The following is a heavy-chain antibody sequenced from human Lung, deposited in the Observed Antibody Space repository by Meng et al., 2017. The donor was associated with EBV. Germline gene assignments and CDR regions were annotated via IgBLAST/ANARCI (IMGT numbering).Heavy chain of an antibody. D-gene: IGHD5-18*01. CDR3: ARAKWGHSYGSEALYFDH. V-gene: IGHV4-31*03. J-gene: IGHJ4*02. CDR1: GGSTSSTGYY. CDR2: LYFSGST. Sequence: VQLQEPGPVLVHPPQTLSLTCTVSGGSTSSTGYYWSWIRQHPWKGLEWIGYLYFSGSTYYNPSLKIRVIISVDRSNNQFSLELNSVSAADTAVYYCARAKWGHSYGSEALYFDHWGPGTLVTVSS.